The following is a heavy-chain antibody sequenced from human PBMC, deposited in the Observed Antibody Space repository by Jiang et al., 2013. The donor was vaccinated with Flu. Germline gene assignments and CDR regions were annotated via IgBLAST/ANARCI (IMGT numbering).Heavy chain of an antibody. CDR3: ARCGYYDLWSGIHYGMDV. D-gene: IGHD3-3*01. Sequence: GVSWVRQAPGQGLEWMGVESAFYNGNIIYEEKLQGRVTMTTDTSTSTAYMELRSLRSDDTAVYYCARCGYYDLWSGIHYGMDVWGQGTTVTVSS. V-gene: IGHV1-18*01. CDR1: G. CDR2: SAFYNGNI. J-gene: IGHJ6*02.